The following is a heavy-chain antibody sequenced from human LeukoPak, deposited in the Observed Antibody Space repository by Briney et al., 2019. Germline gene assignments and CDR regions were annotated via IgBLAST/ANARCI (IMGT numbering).Heavy chain of an antibody. Sequence: SETLSLTCTVSGGSLSSGSYYWSWIRQPAGKGLEWMGNIYKSGSTNYNPSLKSRLTIPTDTSKNQFSFKLNFVTAADTALYYCVTAPNQDFFDYWGRGTLVTVSS. D-gene: IGHD1-14*01. J-gene: IGHJ4*01. CDR2: IYKSGST. CDR1: GGSLSSGSYY. CDR3: VTAPNQDFFDY. V-gene: IGHV4-61*09.